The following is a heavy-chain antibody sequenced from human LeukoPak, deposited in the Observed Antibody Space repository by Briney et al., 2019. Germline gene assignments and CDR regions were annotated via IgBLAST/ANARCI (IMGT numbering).Heavy chain of an antibody. J-gene: IGHJ4*02. CDR1: GYTFTSYG. D-gene: IGHD6-19*01. Sequence: ASVKVSFTASGYTFTSYGISWVRQAPGQGLEWMGWISAYNGNTNYAQKLQGRVTMTTDTSTSTAYMELRSLRSDDTAVYYCARQGIAVAGAVSRTIDYWGQGTLVTVSS. CDR3: ARQGIAVAGAVSRTIDY. CDR2: ISAYNGNT. V-gene: IGHV1-18*01.